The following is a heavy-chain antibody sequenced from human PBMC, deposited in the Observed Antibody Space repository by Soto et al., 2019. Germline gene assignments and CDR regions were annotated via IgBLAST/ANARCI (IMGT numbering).Heavy chain of an antibody. CDR2: INAGNGNT. CDR1: GYTFTGYA. J-gene: IGHJ4*02. CDR3: ARAVAVAADFDY. Sequence: ASVKVSCKASGYTFTGYAMHWVRQAPGQRLEWMGWINAGNGNTKYSQKFQGRVTITRDTSASTAYMELSSLRSEDTAVYYCARAVAVAADFDYCAQRSLVPVSA. D-gene: IGHD6-19*01. V-gene: IGHV1-3*01.